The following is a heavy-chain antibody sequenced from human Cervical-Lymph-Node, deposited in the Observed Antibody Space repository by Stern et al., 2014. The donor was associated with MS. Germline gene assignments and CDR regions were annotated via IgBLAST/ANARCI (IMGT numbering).Heavy chain of an antibody. CDR3: AKVEERYYGIDV. CDR2: ISDTDDST. D-gene: IGHD1/OR15-1a*01. CDR1: GFTFGSYA. J-gene: IGHJ6*02. Sequence: EVQLVESGGGLIQPGGSLRLSCAASGFTFGSYAMSWVRQAPGKGLEWVSAISDTDDSTYYADSVKGRFTVSRDNSRNTLYLQMNSLRAEDTAVYYCAKVEERYYGIDVWGQGTSVSVSS. V-gene: IGHV3-23*04.